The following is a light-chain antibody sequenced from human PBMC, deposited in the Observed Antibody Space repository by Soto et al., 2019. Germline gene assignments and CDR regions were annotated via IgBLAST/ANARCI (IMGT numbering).Light chain of an antibody. CDR3: CSYSGTYTSV. CDR2: DVS. J-gene: IGLJ3*02. CDR1: SSDVGGYNY. Sequence: QSALTQPRSVSGSPGQSVTISCTGTSSDVGGYNYVSWYQQHPGKAPKLMIYDVSKRPSGVLARFSVSKSGNTASLTISGIQAEYEAYHYSCSYSGTYTSVFGRGTKLTVL. V-gene: IGLV2-11*01.